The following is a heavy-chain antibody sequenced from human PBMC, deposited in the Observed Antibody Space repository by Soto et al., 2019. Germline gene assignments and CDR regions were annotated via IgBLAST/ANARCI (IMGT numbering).Heavy chain of an antibody. D-gene: IGHD3-22*01. CDR1: GYTFTSYY. Sequence: ASVKVSCKASGYTFTSYYMQWVRQAPGQGLEWMGIINPSGGSTSYAQKFQGRVTMTRDTSTSTVYMELSSLRSEDTAVYYCARTRYYYDSSGPWAFDIWGQGTMVTVSS. V-gene: IGHV1-46*01. CDR2: INPSGGST. CDR3: ARTRYYYDSSGPWAFDI. J-gene: IGHJ3*02.